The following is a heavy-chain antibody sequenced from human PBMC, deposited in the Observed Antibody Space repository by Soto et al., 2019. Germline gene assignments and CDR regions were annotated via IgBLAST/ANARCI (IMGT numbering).Heavy chain of an antibody. CDR2: IYYSGYT. CDR3: ASGGRAYCSGGSCYDLFDY. J-gene: IGHJ4*02. V-gene: IGHV4-39*07. CDR1: GGSISSSSYY. Sequence: SETLSLTCTVSGGSISSSSYYWGWIRQPPGKGMEWIGSIYYSGYTYYNPSLKSRVTVSIDPSKNQFSLQMSSITAADTAVYYCASGGRAYCSGGSCYDLFDYWGQGTLVTVSS. D-gene: IGHD2-15*01.